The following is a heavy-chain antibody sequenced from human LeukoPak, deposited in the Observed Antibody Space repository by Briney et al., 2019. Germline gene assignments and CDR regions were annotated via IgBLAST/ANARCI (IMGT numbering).Heavy chain of an antibody. CDR3: IAAAGTYDAFDI. Sequence: PGGSLRLSCAASGFTFSSYSMNWVRQAPGKGLEWVSSISSSSSYIYYAGSVKGRFTISRDNSKNSLYLQMNSLRAEDTAVYYCIAAAGTYDAFDIWGQGTMVTVSS. J-gene: IGHJ3*02. CDR2: ISSSSSYI. D-gene: IGHD6-13*01. CDR1: GFTFSSYS. V-gene: IGHV3-21*04.